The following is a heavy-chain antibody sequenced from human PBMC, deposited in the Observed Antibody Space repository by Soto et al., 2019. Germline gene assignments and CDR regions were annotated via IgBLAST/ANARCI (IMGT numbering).Heavy chain of an antibody. CDR1: GFIFSDQY. CDR2: TRNKANRYTT. D-gene: IGHD1-20*01. Sequence: EVQLVESGGGLVQPGGSLRLSCAASGFIFSDQYMDWVRQAPGKGLEWVGRTRNKANRYTTEYAASVKGRFTISRDDSKNSLPLQMHSMKTEDTAVYYCATVTQYYYYIDVWGKGTTVTVSS. J-gene: IGHJ6*03. CDR3: ATVTQYYYYIDV. V-gene: IGHV3-72*01.